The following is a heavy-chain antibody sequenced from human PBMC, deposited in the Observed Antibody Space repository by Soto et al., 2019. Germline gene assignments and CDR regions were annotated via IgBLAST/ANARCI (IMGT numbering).Heavy chain of an antibody. CDR3: AKGGGIPYYDFPNWLDP. D-gene: IGHD3-3*01. V-gene: IGHV3-23*01. J-gene: IGHJ5*02. Sequence: PGGSLRLSCAATGFTFSSYAMSWVRQAPGKGLEWVSAISGSGGSTYYADSVKGRFTISRDNSKNTLYLQMNSLRAEDTAVYYCAKGGGIPYYDFPNWLDPWGQGTLVTVSS. CDR2: ISGSGGST. CDR1: GFTFSSYA.